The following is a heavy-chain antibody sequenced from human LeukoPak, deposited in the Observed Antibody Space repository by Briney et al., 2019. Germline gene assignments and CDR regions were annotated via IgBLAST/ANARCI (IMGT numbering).Heavy chain of an antibody. J-gene: IGHJ4*02. V-gene: IGHV4-4*02. D-gene: IGHD6-19*01. CDR1: GDSITSDKW. CDR2: IHHSKSS. CDR3: ARDKQWLVPGLDY. Sequence: SGTLSLTCAVSGDSITSDKWWTWVRQPPGKGLEWIGEIHHSKSSNYYPSLKSRVTISVDTSKNQFSLKLSSVTAADTAVYYCARDKQWLVPGLDYWGQGTLVTVSS.